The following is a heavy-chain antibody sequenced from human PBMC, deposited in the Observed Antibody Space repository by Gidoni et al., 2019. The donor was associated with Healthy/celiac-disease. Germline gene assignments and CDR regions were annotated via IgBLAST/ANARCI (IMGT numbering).Heavy chain of an antibody. D-gene: IGHD3-22*01. CDR3: ARSGMYYYDSSGYYSFDY. CDR2: IDYSGST. CDR1: GGSISSGCYY. Sequence: QVQLQESGPGLVKPSQPLSLPCTVPGGSISSGCYYWSWSRQHTGKGLEWIWYIDYSGSTYYNPSLKSRVTISVDTSKNQFSLKLSSVTAADTAVYYCARSGMYYYDSSGYYSFDYWGQGTLVTVSS. J-gene: IGHJ4*02. V-gene: IGHV4-31*03.